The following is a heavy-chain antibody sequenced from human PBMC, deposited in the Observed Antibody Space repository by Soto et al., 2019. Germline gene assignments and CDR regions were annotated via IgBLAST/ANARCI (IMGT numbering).Heavy chain of an antibody. J-gene: IGHJ4*02. Sequence: QVHLVQSGAEVKKPGASVKVSCKGSGYTFTSYGITWVRQAPGQGLEWMGWISAHNGNTNYAQKLQGRVTVTRDTAARTADMELRSLSSDDTAVYYCARRRDGDYWGQGALVTVSS. V-gene: IGHV1-18*01. CDR1: GYTFTSYG. CDR2: ISAHNGNT. CDR3: ARRRDGDY. D-gene: IGHD6-6*01.